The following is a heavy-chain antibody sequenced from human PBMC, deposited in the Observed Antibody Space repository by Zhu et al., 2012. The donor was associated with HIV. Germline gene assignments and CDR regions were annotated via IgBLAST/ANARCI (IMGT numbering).Heavy chain of an antibody. CDR1: EFTFSNYA. CDR2: ISGGGGST. V-gene: IGHV3-23*01. CDR3: AKHTGDEGRWGAFDI. J-gene: IGHJ3*02. D-gene: IGHD4-17*01. Sequence: EVQLLESGGGLEQPGGSLRLSCAASEFTFSNYAMTWVRQAPGKGLEWVSVISGGGGSTYYADSVKGRFTISRDNSKNTLYLQMNRLRAEDTAVYYCAKHTGDEGRWGAFDIWGQGTMVTVSS.